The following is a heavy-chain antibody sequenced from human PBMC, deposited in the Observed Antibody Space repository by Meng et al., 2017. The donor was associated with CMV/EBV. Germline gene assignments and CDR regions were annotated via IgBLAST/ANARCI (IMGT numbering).Heavy chain of an antibody. J-gene: IGHJ4*02. CDR3: ARDYRYYYGSGYDY. CDR2: IYYSGST. Sequence: SETLSLTCTVSGGSISSGSYYWGWIRQPPGKGLEWIGSIYYSGSTYYNPSLKSRVTISVDTSKNQFSLKLSSVTAADTAVYYCARDYRYYYGSGYDYWGQGTLVTVSS. CDR1: GGSISSGSYY. V-gene: IGHV4-39*07. D-gene: IGHD3-10*01.